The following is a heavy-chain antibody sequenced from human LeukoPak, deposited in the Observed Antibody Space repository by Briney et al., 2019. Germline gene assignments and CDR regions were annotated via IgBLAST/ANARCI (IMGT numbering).Heavy chain of an antibody. D-gene: IGHD1-26*01. Sequence: PSGTLSLTCGVSGGSITTTNYWSWVRQSPRRGLEWIGEISLSGYTGFNPSLRGRVTMSLDESKNHLSLTLTSVTAADTPIYYCSRESGPYSPFGHWGQGILVTVTT. CDR3: SRESGPYSPFGH. V-gene: IGHV4-4*02. CDR2: ISLSGYT. CDR1: GGSITTTNY. J-gene: IGHJ4*02.